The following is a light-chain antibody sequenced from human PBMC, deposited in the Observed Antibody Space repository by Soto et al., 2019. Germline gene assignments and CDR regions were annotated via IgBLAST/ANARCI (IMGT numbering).Light chain of an antibody. Sequence: EVGLTQSPASLSSSPGEGVTISCRASQSIGNYLAWYQQKPGQAPRLLIYATSNRATGIPARFSGSGSGTDFTLTISSLEPEDFAVYYCQQRSSWPFTFGPGTKVDIK. CDR2: ATS. J-gene: IGKJ3*01. CDR3: QQRSSWPFT. CDR1: QSIGNY. V-gene: IGKV3-11*01.